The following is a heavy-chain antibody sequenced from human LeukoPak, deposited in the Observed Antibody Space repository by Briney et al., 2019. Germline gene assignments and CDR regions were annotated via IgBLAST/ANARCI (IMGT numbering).Heavy chain of an antibody. Sequence: SETLSLTCTVSGYSISSGYYWGWIRQPPGKGLEWIGSIYHSGSTYYNPSLKSRVTISVDTSKNQFSLKLSSVTAADTAVYYCARVDFDFLPHSTFDYWGQGTLVTVSS. J-gene: IGHJ4*02. CDR1: GYSISSGYY. CDR2: IYHSGST. CDR3: ARVDFDFLPHSTFDY. V-gene: IGHV4-38-2*02. D-gene: IGHD3-9*01.